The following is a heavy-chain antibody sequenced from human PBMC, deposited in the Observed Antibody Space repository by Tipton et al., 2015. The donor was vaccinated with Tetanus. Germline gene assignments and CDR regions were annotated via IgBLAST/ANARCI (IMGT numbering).Heavy chain of an antibody. Sequence: GSLRLSCEASGFTLGDYWMHWVRQAPGKGLMWVSRINGDGTRISYADSVKGRFTISRNNAKNTVYLQMVSLRVEDTAVYYCARAQVVAGTGGFDPWGQGTLVTVSS. CDR2: INGDGTRI. CDR1: GFTLGDYW. V-gene: IGHV3-74*01. D-gene: IGHD6-19*01. CDR3: ARAQVVAGTGGFDP. J-gene: IGHJ5*02.